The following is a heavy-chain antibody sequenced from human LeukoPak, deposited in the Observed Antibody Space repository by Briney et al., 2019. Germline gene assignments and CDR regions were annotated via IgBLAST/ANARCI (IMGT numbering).Heavy chain of an antibody. V-gene: IGHV3-9*03. D-gene: IGHD4-17*01. Sequence: GGSLRLSCAASGFTFDDYAMHWVRQVPGKGLEWVSGISWNSGSIGYADSVKGRFNISRDNAKNSLYLQMNSLRAEDMALYYCAKSKTVTTEFDHWGQGTLVTVSS. J-gene: IGHJ4*02. CDR2: ISWNSGSI. CDR3: AKSKTVTTEFDH. CDR1: GFTFDDYA.